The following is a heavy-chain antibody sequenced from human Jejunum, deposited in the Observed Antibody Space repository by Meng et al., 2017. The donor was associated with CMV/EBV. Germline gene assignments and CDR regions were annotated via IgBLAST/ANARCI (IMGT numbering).Heavy chain of an antibody. Sequence: GYPFSSYNIPLMRPAPGQGLEWIGIIHPSGDAPTSYAQKFPGRVTMTRDTSTSTLYMELSGLRSDDTAVYYCARDAGRSSNWFDPWGQGTLVTVSS. CDR2: IHPSGDAPT. CDR1: GYPFSSYN. V-gene: IGHV1-46*01. D-gene: IGHD2-15*01. CDR3: ARDAGRSSNWFDP. J-gene: IGHJ5*02.